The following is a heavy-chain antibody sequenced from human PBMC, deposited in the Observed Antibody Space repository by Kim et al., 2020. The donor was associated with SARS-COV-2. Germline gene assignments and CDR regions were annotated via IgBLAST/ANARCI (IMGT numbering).Heavy chain of an antibody. J-gene: IGHJ4*02. CDR3: AKGEGYRHGYSFDY. V-gene: IGHV3-23*01. CDR1: GFTFSSYA. CDR2: ISGSGAGT. D-gene: IGHD5-18*01. Sequence: GGSLRLSCAASGFTFSSYAMTWVRQAPGKGLEWVSDISGSGAGTYYADSVKGRFTISRDNSKNTVSLQMNSLRVEDTAAYYCAKGEGYRHGYSFDYWGQGTLVTVSS.